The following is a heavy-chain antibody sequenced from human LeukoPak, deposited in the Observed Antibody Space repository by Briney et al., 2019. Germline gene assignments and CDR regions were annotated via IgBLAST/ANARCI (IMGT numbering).Heavy chain of an antibody. D-gene: IGHD2-15*01. CDR3: ARGPGCSGGSCYSGY. V-gene: IGHV4-34*01. CDR1: GGSFSGYY. Sequence: SETLSLTCAVYGGSFSGYYWSWLRQPPGKGLEWIGEINHSGRTNYNPSLKSRVTISVDTSKNQFSLKLSSVTAADTAVYYCARGPGCSGGSCYSGYWGQGTLVTVSS. J-gene: IGHJ4*02. CDR2: INHSGRT.